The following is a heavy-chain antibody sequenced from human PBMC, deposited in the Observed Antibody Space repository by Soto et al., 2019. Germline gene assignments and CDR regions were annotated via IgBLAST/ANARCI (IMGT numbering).Heavy chain of an antibody. Sequence: GGSLRLSCAASGFTFSSYDMHWVRQATGKGLEWVSAIGTAGDTYYPGSVKGRFTISRENAKNSLYLQMNSLRAEDTAVYYCARGMNSGWSSGGYYYYYGMDVWGQGTTVTVSS. J-gene: IGHJ6*02. CDR1: GFTFSSYD. CDR2: IGTAGDT. V-gene: IGHV3-13*01. D-gene: IGHD6-19*01. CDR3: ARGMNSGWSSGGYYYYYGMDV.